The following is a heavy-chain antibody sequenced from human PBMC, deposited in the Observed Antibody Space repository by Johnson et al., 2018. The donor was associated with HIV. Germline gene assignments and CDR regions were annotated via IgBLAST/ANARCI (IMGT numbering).Heavy chain of an antibody. CDR1: GLTVSGNY. CDR3: ARDLGNWDSPRSAFDI. J-gene: IGHJ3*02. Sequence: QVQLVESGGGLVQPGGSLRLSCAASGLTVSGNYMNWVRQAPGKGLEWVSRINPDGSSTDYADSVKGRFTISRDNAKNSLYLQVNSLRAEDTAVYYCARDLGNWDSPRSAFDIWGQGTMVTVSS. D-gene: IGHD1/OR15-1a*01. V-gene: IGHV3-11*04. CDR2: INPDGSST.